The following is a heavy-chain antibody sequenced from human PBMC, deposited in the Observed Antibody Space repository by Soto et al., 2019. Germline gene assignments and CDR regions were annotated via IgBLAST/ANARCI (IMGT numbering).Heavy chain of an antibody. CDR2: IHGGGSGS. Sequence: XGSLRLSCASSGFTLSNHWMHWVRQSPGKGLVWVSSIHGGGSGSSYADSVKGRFTSTSDNAENTLHLQMNGLRGEDSAIYYFVRGTRDSRGMEYWGRGTLGTVSS. CDR1: GFTLSNHW. V-gene: IGHV3-74*01. CDR3: VRGTRDSRGMEY. D-gene: IGHD2-15*01. J-gene: IGHJ4*02.